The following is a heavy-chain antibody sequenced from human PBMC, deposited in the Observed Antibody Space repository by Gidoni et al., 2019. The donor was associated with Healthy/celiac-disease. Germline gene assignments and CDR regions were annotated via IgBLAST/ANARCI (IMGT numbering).Heavy chain of an antibody. D-gene: IGHD3-22*01. CDR3: ARGRPYYDSSGYYSLSYFDY. CDR2: INHSGST. J-gene: IGHJ4*02. Sequence: QVQLQQWGAGLLKPSETLSLTCAVYGGSFSGYYWSWIRQPPGKGLEWIGEINHSGSTNYNPSLKSRVTISVDTSKNQFSLKLCSVTAADTAVYYCARGRPYYDSSGYYSLSYFDYWGQGTLVTVSS. V-gene: IGHV4-34*01. CDR1: GGSFSGYY.